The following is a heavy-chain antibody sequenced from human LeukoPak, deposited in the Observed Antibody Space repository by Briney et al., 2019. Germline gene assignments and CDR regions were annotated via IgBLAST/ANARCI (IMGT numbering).Heavy chain of an antibody. J-gene: IGHJ5*02. CDR2: INHSGST. V-gene: IGHV4-34*01. CDR3: ASTTPHSRRPHETLSDP. Sequence: SETLSLTCAVYGGSFSGYYWSWIRQPPGKGLEWIGEINHSGSTNYNPSLKSRVTISVDTSKNQFSLKLSSVTAADTAVCYCASTTPHSRRPHETLSDPWGQGTLVTVSS. CDR1: GGSFSGYY. D-gene: IGHD4-17*01.